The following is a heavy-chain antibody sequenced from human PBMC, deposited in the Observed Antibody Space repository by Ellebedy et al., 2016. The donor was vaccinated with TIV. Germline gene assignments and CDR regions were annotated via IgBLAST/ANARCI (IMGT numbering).Heavy chain of an antibody. Sequence: GGSLRLXCAASGFTFSSYSMNWVRQAPGKGLEWVSSISSSSSYIYYADSVKGRFTISRDNAKNSLYLQMNSLRAEDTAVYYCARDYDFWSGYYTGWFNYWGQGTLVTVSS. D-gene: IGHD3-3*01. CDR3: ARDYDFWSGYYTGWFNY. J-gene: IGHJ4*02. V-gene: IGHV3-21*01. CDR2: ISSSSSYI. CDR1: GFTFSSYS.